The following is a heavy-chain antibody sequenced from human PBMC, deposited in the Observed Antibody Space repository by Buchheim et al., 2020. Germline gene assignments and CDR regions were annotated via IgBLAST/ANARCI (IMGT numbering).Heavy chain of an antibody. V-gene: IGHV3-7*01. Sequence: EVQLVESGGGLIQPGGSLRLSCAASGFAFSDYWMTWVRQAPGKGLQWVANIKQDGSEKYYVDSVKGRFTISRDNGQDSLYLQMNSLRVDDTAVYYCATGGVCSDGSCEPYYYYYDMDVWGQGTT. CDR1: GFAFSDYW. CDR2: IKQDGSEK. CDR3: ATGGVCSDGSCEPYYYYYDMDV. J-gene: IGHJ6*02. D-gene: IGHD2-15*01.